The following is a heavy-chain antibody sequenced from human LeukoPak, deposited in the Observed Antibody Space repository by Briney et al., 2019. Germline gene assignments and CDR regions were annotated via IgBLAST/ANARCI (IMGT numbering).Heavy chain of an antibody. J-gene: IGHJ3*02. V-gene: IGHV4-34*01. Sequence: SETLSLTCAVYGGSFSGYYWSWIRQPPGKGLEWIGEINHSGSTNYNPSLKSRVTMSVDTSKNQFSLKLSSVTAADTAVYYCARRAGYSYGWDVFDIWGQGTMVTVSS. CDR3: ARRAGYSYGWDVFDI. CDR1: GGSFSGYY. D-gene: IGHD5-18*01. CDR2: INHSGST.